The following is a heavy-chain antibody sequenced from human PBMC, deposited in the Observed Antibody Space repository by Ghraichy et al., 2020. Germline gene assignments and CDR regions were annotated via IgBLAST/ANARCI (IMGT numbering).Heavy chain of an antibody. CDR3: ATASPAFDS. CDR2: IYYSGST. D-gene: IGHD2-21*01. Sequence: SETLSLTCTVSGGSISGTTYYWGWIRQAPGKGLECIAFIYYSGSTYYNPSLKSRVTISVDTSKNQFSLKLSSVTAADAAVYFCATASPAFDSWGQGTLVTVSS. V-gene: IGHV4-39*01. CDR1: GGSISGTTYY. J-gene: IGHJ4*02.